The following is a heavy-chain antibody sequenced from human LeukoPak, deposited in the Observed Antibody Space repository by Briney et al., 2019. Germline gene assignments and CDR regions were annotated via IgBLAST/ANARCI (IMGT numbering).Heavy chain of an antibody. CDR3: ATHDSSGPEGGY. Sequence: PGRSLRLSCAASGFTFSSYAMHWVRQAPDKGLEWVAAISYDGSNKYYADSVKGRFTISRDNSKNTLYLQMNSLRAEDTAVYYCATHDSSGPEGGYWGQGTLVTVSS. CDR2: ISYDGSNK. D-gene: IGHD3-22*01. V-gene: IGHV3-30-3*01. J-gene: IGHJ4*02. CDR1: GFTFSSYA.